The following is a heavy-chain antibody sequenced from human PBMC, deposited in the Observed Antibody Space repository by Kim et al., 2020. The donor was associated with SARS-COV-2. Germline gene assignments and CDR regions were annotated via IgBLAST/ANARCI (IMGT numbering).Heavy chain of an antibody. CDR3: ARLLRGIAAAAPFFGFDP. D-gene: IGHD6-13*01. V-gene: IGHV4-39*01. CDR1: GGSISSSSYY. J-gene: IGHJ5*02. CDR2: IYYSGST. Sequence: SETLSLTCTVSGGSISSSSYYWGWIRQPPGKGLEWIGSIYYSGSTYYNPSLKSRVTISVDTSKNQFSLKLSSVTAADTAVYYCARLLRGIAAAAPFFGFDPWGQGTLVTVSS.